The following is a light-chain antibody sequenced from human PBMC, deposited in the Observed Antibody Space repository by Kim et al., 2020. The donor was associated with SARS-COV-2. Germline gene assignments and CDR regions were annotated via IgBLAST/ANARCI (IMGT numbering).Light chain of an antibody. CDR3: HSRDSSGDHLI. CDR2: GKN. V-gene: IGLV3-19*01. Sequence: ALGQTVRITCQGDSLTSYYASWYQQKPGQAPVAVFYGKNNRPSGIPDRFSGSSSGNTASLTITGAQAEDEADYYCHSRDSSGDHLIFGGGTQLTVL. J-gene: IGLJ2*01. CDR1: SLTSYY.